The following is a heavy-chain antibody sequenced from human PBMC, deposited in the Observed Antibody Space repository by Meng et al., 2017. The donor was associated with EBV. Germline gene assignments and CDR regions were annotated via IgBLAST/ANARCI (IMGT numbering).Heavy chain of an antibody. V-gene: IGHV1-69*06. CDR3: ARAEIAAAGRLDY. Sequence: PVVESGAQVKESGSSVKFACRVCGGMFSRYDIRWVRQATGQGVECMGGIIPIFGTANYEQKLQGRVTITADKSTSTAYMELSSLRSEDTAVYYCARAEIAAAGRLDYWGQGTLVTVSS. CDR2: IIPIFGTA. CDR1: GGMFSRYD. J-gene: IGHJ4*02. D-gene: IGHD6-13*01.